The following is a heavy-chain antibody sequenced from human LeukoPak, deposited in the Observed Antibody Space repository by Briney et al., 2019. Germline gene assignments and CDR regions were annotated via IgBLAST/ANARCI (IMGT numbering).Heavy chain of an antibody. CDR1: GGTFSSYA. D-gene: IGHD4/OR15-4a*01. V-gene: IGHV1-69*13. Sequence: SVKVSCKASGGTFSSYAISWVRQAPGQGLEWMGGIIPIFGTANYAQKFQGRVTITADESTSTAYMELSSLRSDDTAVYYCAREGALPGYSDYWGQGTLVTVSS. J-gene: IGHJ4*02. CDR3: AREGALPGYSDY. CDR2: IIPIFGTA.